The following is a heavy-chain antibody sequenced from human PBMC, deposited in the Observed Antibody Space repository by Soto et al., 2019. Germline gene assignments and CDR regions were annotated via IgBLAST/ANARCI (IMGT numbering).Heavy chain of an antibody. Sequence: SETLSLTCAVSGGSISSGGYSWSWIRQPPGKGLEWIGYIYHSGSTYYNPSLKSRVTISVDRSKNQFSLKLSSVTAADTAVYYCARGADYCSSTSCYPLNWFDPWGQGTLVTVSS. CDR2: IYHSGST. D-gene: IGHD2-2*01. CDR3: ARGADYCSSTSCYPLNWFDP. CDR1: GGSISSGGYS. V-gene: IGHV4-30-2*01. J-gene: IGHJ5*02.